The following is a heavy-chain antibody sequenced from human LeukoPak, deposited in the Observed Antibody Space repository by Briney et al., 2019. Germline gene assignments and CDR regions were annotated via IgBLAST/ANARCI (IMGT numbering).Heavy chain of an antibody. CDR2: IYWDDIE. V-gene: IGHV2-5*02. CDR1: GFSLSTNGVG. J-gene: IGHJ4*02. CDR3: ARRYRSGSNCYSTFHY. D-gene: IGHD2-15*01. Sequence: SGPTLVKPTQTLTLTCTFSGFSLSTNGVGVAWIRQPPGKALEWLAVIYWDDIERYSPSLKSRLTITKDTSKNQVVLTLTSMDPVDTATYYCARRYRSGSNCYSTFHYWGQGTLVTVSS.